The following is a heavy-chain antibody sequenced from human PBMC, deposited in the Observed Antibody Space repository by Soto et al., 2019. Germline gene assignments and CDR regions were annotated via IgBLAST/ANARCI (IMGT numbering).Heavy chain of an antibody. V-gene: IGHV5-51*01. CDR1: GYSFTSYW. D-gene: IGHD3-10*01. CDR2: IYPGDSDT. CDR3: ARHRSYYGSGSYRYYMDV. Sequence: GESLKVSCKGAGYSFTSYWIGWVRQKPGKGLEWMGIIYPGDSDTRYSPSFQGQVTISADKSISTAYLQWSSLKASDTAMYYCARHRSYYGSGSYRYYMDVWGKGTTVTVSS. J-gene: IGHJ6*03.